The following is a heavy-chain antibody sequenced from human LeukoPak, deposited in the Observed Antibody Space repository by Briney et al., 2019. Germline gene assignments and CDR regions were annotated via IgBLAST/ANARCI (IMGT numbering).Heavy chain of an antibody. CDR1: GYSFTGYY. J-gene: IGHJ6*02. V-gene: IGHV1-2*02. D-gene: IGHD3-3*01. CDR2: INPNSGGT. CDR3: ARDQTLWSGMDV. Sequence: ASVKVSCKASGYSFTGYYMHWVRQAPGQGLEWMGWINPNSGGTNYAQKFQGRATMTGYTSISTAYMELSRLRSDDTAVYYCARDQTLWSGMDVWGQGTTVTVSS.